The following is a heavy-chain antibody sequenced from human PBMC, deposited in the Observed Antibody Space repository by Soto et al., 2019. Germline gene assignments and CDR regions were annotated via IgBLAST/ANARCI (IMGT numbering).Heavy chain of an antibody. CDR1: GGTFSSYT. J-gene: IGHJ4*02. CDR2: IIPILGIA. V-gene: IGHV1-69*02. Sequence: QVQLVQSGAEVKKPGSSVKVSCKASGGTFSSYTISWVRQAPGQGLEWMGRIIPILGIANYAQKFQGRVTITADKSTSTAYMELSSLRSEDTAVYYCASDVHYDYIWGSYRYFDYWGQGTLATVSS. D-gene: IGHD3-16*02. CDR3: ASDVHYDYIWGSYRYFDY.